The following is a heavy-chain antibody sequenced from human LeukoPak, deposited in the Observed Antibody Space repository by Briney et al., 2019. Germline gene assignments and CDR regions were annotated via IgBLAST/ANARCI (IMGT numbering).Heavy chain of an antibody. CDR1: GFTFSSYG. V-gene: IGHV3-30*02. J-gene: IGHJ6*03. D-gene: IGHD2-2*01. CDR3: AKDRSTSSYYYYMDV. Sequence: GGSLRLSCAASGFTFSSYGMHWARQAPGKGLEWVAFIRYDGGSKYYADSVKGRFTISKDNSNNTLYLQMNSLRAEDTAVYYCAKDRSTSSYYYYMDVWGKGTTVTVSS. CDR2: IRYDGGSK.